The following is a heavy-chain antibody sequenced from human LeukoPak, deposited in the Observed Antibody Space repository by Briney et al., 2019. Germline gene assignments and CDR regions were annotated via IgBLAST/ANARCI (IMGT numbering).Heavy chain of an antibody. CDR1: GFTFSSYS. D-gene: IGHD3-3*01. V-gene: IGHV3-21*01. Sequence: GGSLRLSCAASGFTFSSYSMNWVRQASGKGLEWVSSISSSSSYIYYADSVKGRFTISRDNAKNSLYLQMNSLRAEDTAVYYCARDRDKGVETYYYYGMDVWGQGTTVTVSS. J-gene: IGHJ6*02. CDR3: ARDRDKGVETYYYYGMDV. CDR2: ISSSSSYI.